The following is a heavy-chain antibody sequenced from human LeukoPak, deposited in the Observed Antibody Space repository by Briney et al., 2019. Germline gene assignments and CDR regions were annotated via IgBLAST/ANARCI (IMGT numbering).Heavy chain of an antibody. V-gene: IGHV3-9*03. CDR3: TRDRSGSYIGGSFHI. CDR2: INWSGGNI. D-gene: IGHD1-26*01. J-gene: IGHJ3*02. Sequence: PGRSLRLSCAASGFTFDNYAMHWVRQAPGKGLEWVSGINWSGGNIGYADSVKGRFTISRDNAKNSLYLQMNSLRVEDMAFYYYTRDRSGSYIGGSFHIWGQGTMVTVSS. CDR1: GFTFDNYA.